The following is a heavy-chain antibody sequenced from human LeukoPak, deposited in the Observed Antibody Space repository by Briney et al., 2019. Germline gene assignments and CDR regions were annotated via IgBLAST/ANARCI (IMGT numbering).Heavy chain of an antibody. D-gene: IGHD5-24*01. CDR3: ARDVIPDGYNSRYFDY. CDR2: IYYSGST. V-gene: IGHV4-39*07. Sequence: PSETLSLTCTVSGGSISSSSYYWGWIRQPPGKGLEWIGSIYYSGSTYYNPSLKSRVTISVDTSKNQFSLKLSSVTAADTAVYYCARDVIPDGYNSRYFDYWGQGTLVTVSS. CDR1: GGSISSSSYY. J-gene: IGHJ4*02.